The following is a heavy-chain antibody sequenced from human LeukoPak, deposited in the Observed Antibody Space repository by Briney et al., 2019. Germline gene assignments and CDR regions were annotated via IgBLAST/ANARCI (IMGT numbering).Heavy chain of an antibody. CDR1: GFTFSSYS. D-gene: IGHD5-18*01. J-gene: IGHJ4*02. V-gene: IGHV3-48*01. CDR3: ARDIHDRILDY. CDR2: ISSSSSTI. Sequence: PGGSLRLSCAASGFTFSSYSMNWVRQAPGKGLEWVSYISSSSSTIYYADSVKGRFTISRDNAKNSLYLQMNSLSAEDTAVYYCARDIHDRILDYWGQGTLVTVSS.